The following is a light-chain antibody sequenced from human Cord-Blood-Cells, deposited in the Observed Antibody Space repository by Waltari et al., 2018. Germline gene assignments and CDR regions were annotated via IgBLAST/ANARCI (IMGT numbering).Light chain of an antibody. J-gene: IGLJ3*02. CDR2: DVS. CDR1: SSDVGGYNS. CDR3: SSYTSSSTLV. Sequence: QSALTQPASVSGSPGQSITLSCTVTSSDVGGYNSVSWYQQHPGKAPKLMIYDVSNRPSGVSNRFSGSKSGNTASLTISGLQAEDEADYYCSSYTSSSTLVFGGGTKLTVL. V-gene: IGLV2-14*03.